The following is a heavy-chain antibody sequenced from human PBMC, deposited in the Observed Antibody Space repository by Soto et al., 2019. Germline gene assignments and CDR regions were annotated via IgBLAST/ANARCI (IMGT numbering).Heavy chain of an antibody. J-gene: IGHJ4*02. CDR2: VHHSGTT. CDR1: GGSVNTDYW. V-gene: IGHV4-4*02. CDR3: ARGVSYRWVY. D-gene: IGHD3-16*02. Sequence: SETLSLTCAVSGGSVNTDYWWIWVRQPPGKGLEWIGEVHHSGTTNYIQSLTSRLTMSLDKSDNQVSLELTSLAAADTAVYYCARGVSYRWVYWGQGTLVTVS.